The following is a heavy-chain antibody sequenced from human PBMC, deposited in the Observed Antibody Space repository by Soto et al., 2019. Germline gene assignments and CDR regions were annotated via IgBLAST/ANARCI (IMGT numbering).Heavy chain of an antibody. V-gene: IGHV1-18*01. CDR1: GYTFTTHG. J-gene: IGHJ5*02. Sequence: QVQLVQSGAEVKKPGASVKVSCKASGYTFTTHGISWVRQAPGQGLEWMGWVRGDNGHTNYAQRLQGRVTMTTDRSTNTAYMELRSLRSDDTAVYYCARDLGYCRSGTCYREWFDPWGQGTLVTVSS. D-gene: IGHD2-15*01. CDR3: ARDLGYCRSGTCYREWFDP. CDR2: VRGDNGHT.